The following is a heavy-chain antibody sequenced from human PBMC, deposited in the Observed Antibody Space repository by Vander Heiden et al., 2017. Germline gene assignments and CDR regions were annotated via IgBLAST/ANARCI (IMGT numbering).Heavy chain of an antibody. V-gene: IGHV4-31*03. Sequence: GPGLVKPSQTLSLPCTVSGGSIHSGGYYWSWIRQHPGKGLEWIGYIYYSGSTYYNPSLKSRITISLDTSKNQFSLKLSSVTAADTAVYYCARDRAIAGNAFDIWGQGTMVSVAS. CDR1: GGSIHSGGYY. CDR3: ARDRAIAGNAFDI. D-gene: IGHD6-13*01. CDR2: IYYSGST. J-gene: IGHJ3*02.